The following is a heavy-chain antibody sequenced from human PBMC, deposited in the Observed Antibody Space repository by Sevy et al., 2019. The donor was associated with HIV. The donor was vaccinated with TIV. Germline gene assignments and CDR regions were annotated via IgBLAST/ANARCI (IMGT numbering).Heavy chain of an antibody. CDR1: AGSIRPYY. CDR3: ARGGGLTDYGMDV. J-gene: IGHJ6*02. D-gene: IGHD3-16*01. V-gene: IGHV4-59*01. Sequence: SETLSLTCTVSAGSIRPYYSNWIRQPPGKGLEWIGYIYYSGSTKYNPSLKSRVTISVDTSKNQFSVKLRSVTGADTAVYYCARGGGLTDYGMDVWGQGTTVTVSS. CDR2: IYYSGST.